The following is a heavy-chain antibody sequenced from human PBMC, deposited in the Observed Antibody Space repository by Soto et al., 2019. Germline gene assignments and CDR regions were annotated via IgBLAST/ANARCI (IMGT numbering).Heavy chain of an antibody. Sequence: QVQLVQSGAEVKTPGSSVEVSCKASGGIFSSFSITWVRQVPGHGLEWMGGIIPMTGTPNYAEKFQGRLTLTAGASTRTAYLVLSSLKSEDTAVYYCARGPILPGATSWLDPWGQGTVVFVSS. D-gene: IGHD1-1*01. V-gene: IGHV1-69*01. CDR1: GGIFSSFS. CDR2: IIPMTGTP. CDR3: ARGPILPGATSWLDP. J-gene: IGHJ5*02.